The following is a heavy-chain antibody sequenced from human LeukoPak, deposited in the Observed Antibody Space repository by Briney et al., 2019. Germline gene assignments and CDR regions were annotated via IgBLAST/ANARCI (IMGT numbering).Heavy chain of an antibody. CDR2: INHSGST. CDR1: GGSFSGYY. CDR3: ARGGSGWGLTMVRGVDADY. Sequence: SETLSLTCAVYGGSFSGYYWSWIRQPPGKGLEWIGEINHSGSTNYNPSLKSRVTISVDTSKNQFSLKLSSVTAADTAVYYCARGGSGWGLTMVRGVDADYWGQGTLVTVSS. J-gene: IGHJ4*02. V-gene: IGHV4-34*01. D-gene: IGHD3-10*01.